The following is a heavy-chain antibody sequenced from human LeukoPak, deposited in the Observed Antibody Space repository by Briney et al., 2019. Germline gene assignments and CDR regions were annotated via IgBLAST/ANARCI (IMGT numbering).Heavy chain of an antibody. D-gene: IGHD2-21*01. CDR1: GVSVSDYY. V-gene: IGHV4-34*01. CDR3: ARIRCGRGQARCYNH. J-gene: IGHJ5*02. Sequence: SETLSLTCAVSGVSVSDYYWSWIRQSPEKGLEWIGEVSPGGYTTYNPSLRSRVIISEDTSENQLSLNVTSVTAADTALYYCARIRCGRGQARCYNHWAQGSLVTVSS. CDR2: VSPGGYT.